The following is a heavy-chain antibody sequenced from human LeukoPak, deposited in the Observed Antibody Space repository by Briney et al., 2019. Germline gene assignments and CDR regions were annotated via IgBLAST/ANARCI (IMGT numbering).Heavy chain of an antibody. D-gene: IGHD3-22*01. Sequence: GGSLRLSCAASGFTFSSFGMNWVRQAPGKGLEWVSFISTSSSYIYYADSVKGRFTISRDNAKNSLYLQMNSLRAEDTAVYYCARGFGCYDSSGYPDYWGQGTLVTVSS. J-gene: IGHJ4*02. CDR1: GFTFSSFG. V-gene: IGHV3-21*01. CDR3: ARGFGCYDSSGYPDY. CDR2: ISTSSSYI.